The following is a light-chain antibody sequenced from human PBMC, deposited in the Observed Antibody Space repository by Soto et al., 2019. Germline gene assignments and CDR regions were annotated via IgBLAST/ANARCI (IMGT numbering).Light chain of an antibody. CDR3: PQSYSTTLT. V-gene: IGKV1-39*01. CDR2: AAS. Sequence: DIQMTQSPSSLSASVGDRVTITCRASQSISSYLNWYQQKPGKATKLLIYAASSLQSGVPSRFSGSGSGTDFTLNISILQPEDFANYYCPQSYSTTLTFGGGNKVEIK. CDR1: QSISSY. J-gene: IGKJ4*01.